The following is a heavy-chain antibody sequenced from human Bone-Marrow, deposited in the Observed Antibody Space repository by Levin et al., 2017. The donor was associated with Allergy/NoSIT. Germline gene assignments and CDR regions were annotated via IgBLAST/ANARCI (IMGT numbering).Heavy chain of an antibody. CDR1: GGSISSSSDY. V-gene: IGHV4-39*01. CDR2: INYSGNT. CDR3: ARHPGMDV. Sequence: SQTLSLTCIVSGGSISSSSDYWGWIRQPPGTGLEWIGSINYSGNTFYSPSLKSRVIISVDTSKNQFSLKLNSVTAADTAVYYCARHPGMDVWGQGTTVTVSS. J-gene: IGHJ6*02.